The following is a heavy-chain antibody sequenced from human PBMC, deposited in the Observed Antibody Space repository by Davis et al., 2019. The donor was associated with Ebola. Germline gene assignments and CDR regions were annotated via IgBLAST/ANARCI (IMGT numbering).Heavy chain of an antibody. V-gene: IGHV3-21*01. CDR3: GRMGVGVVVTPDV. D-gene: IGHD2-21*02. J-gene: IGHJ6*02. CDR1: GFTFSSYS. CDR2: ISSSSSYI. Sequence: GESLNISCAASGFTFSSYSMNWVRQAPGKGLEWVSSISSSSSYIYYADSVKGRFTISRDNAKNSLYLQMNSLGAEDTAVYYCGRMGVGVVVTPDVWGQGTTVTVSS.